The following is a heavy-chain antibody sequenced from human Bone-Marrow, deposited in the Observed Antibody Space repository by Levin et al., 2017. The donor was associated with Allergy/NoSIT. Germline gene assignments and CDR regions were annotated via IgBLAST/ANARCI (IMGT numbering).Heavy chain of an antibody. D-gene: IGHD5-12*01. CDR1: GYMLSSYP. CDR3: VRQDNDEATTAFDI. J-gene: IGHJ3*02. V-gene: IGHV7-4-1*01. CDR2: INTKTGNP. Sequence: AASVKVSCKASGYMLSSYPINWVRQAPGQGPEWMGWINTKTGNPTYAQGFTGRFIFSSDTSVSTTYLQIRSLKTEDSAVYYCVRQDNDEATTAFDIWGQGTRVTVSS.